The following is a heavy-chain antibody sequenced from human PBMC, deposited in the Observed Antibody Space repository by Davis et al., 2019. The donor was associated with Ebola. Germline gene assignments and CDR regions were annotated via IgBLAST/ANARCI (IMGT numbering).Heavy chain of an antibody. Sequence: SVKVSCKASGGTFSSYAISWVRQAPGQGLEWMGGIIPIFGTANYAQKFQGRVTITADESTSTAYMELSSLRFEDTAVYYCARDLTLDYGNYSGHYNGMDVWGLGTTVTVSS. CDR3: ARDLTLDYGNYSGHYNGMDV. CDR1: GGTFSSYA. J-gene: IGHJ6*02. CDR2: IIPIFGTA. V-gene: IGHV1-69*13. D-gene: IGHD4-11*01.